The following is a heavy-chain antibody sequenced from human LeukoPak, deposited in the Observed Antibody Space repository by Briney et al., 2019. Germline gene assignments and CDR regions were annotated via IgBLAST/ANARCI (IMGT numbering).Heavy chain of an antibody. CDR3: ARAIVGASGVDY. J-gene: IGHJ4*02. CDR1: GFTFSSYA. V-gene: IGHV3-30-3*01. D-gene: IGHD1-26*01. Sequence: GGSLRLSCAASGFTFSSYAMHWVRQAPGKGLEWVAVISYDGSNKYYADSVKGRFTISRDNSKNTLYLQMNSLRAEDTAVYYCARAIVGASGVDYWGQGTLVTVSS. CDR2: ISYDGSNK.